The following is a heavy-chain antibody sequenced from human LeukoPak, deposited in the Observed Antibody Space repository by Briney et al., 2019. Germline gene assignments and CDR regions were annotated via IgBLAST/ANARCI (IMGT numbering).Heavy chain of an antibody. J-gene: IGHJ4*02. V-gene: IGHV3-30*04. CDR2: LSYDGTSE. CDR3: ARDRRDGNNLAYHFDY. CDR1: GYLFSNYA. D-gene: IGHD5-24*01. Sequence: GGSLTLFCAGSGYLFSNYAMHWLRQAPGKGLEGVAILSYDGTSEYYADSVRGRFTISRDNSKNTLYLQMNSLRDEDTSLYYCARDRRDGNNLAYHFDYWGQGTLVTVSS.